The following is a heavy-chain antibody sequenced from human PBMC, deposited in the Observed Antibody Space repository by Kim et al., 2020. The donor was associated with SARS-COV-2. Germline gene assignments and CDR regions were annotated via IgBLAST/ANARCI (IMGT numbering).Heavy chain of an antibody. Sequence: SQTLSLTCAISGDSVSSKSAAWNWIRQSPSRGLEWLGRTYYRSKWYNDYAVSVKSRITINPDTSKNQFSLQLNSVTPEDSAVYYCAKTKTEARYYYDSADYYYGMDVWGQGTTVTVSS. CDR1: GDSVSSKSAA. CDR2: TYYRSKWYN. CDR3: AKTKTEARYYYDSADYYYGMDV. V-gene: IGHV6-1*01. J-gene: IGHJ6*02. D-gene: IGHD3-22*01.